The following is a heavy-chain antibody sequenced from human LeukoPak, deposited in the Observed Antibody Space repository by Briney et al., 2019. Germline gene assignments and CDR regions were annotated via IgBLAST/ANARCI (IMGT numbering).Heavy chain of an antibody. CDR1: GGSISSYY. J-gene: IGHJ5*02. CDR3: ASFGSGWSGGFDP. Sequence: PSETLSLTCTVSGGSISSYYWIWIRQPPGKGLEWIGYIYYSGSTNYNPSLKSRVTISVDTSKNQFSLKLSSVPAADTAVYYCASFGSGWSGGFDPWGQGTLVTVSS. CDR2: IYYSGST. D-gene: IGHD6-19*01. V-gene: IGHV4-59*01.